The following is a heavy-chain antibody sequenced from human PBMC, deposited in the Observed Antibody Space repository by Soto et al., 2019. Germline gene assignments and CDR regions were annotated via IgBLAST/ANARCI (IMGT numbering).Heavy chain of an antibody. D-gene: IGHD4-4*01. CDR3: AKEGLYSNYPDY. CDR1: GFTFSSYG. V-gene: IGHV3-30*18. J-gene: IGHJ4*02. Sequence: QVQLVESGGGVVQPGRSLRLSCAASGFTFSSYGMHWVRQAPGKELEWVAVISYDGSNKYYADSVKGRCTISRDNSKNTLYLQMNSMRAEDTAVYYCAKEGLYSNYPDYWGQGTLVTVSS. CDR2: ISYDGSNK.